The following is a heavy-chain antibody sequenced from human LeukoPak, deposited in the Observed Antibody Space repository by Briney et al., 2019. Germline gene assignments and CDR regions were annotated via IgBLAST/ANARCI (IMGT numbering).Heavy chain of an antibody. J-gene: IGHJ6*03. V-gene: IGHV1-69*13. CDR2: IIPIFGTA. CDR3: ARDHGGYYYYYMDV. D-gene: IGHD3-10*01. Sequence: PVASVKVSCKASGGTFSSYAISWVRQAPGQGLEWMGGIIPIFGTANYAQKFQGRVTITADESTSTAYMELSSLRSEDTAVYYCARDHGGYYYYYMDVWGKGTTVTVSS. CDR1: GGTFSSYA.